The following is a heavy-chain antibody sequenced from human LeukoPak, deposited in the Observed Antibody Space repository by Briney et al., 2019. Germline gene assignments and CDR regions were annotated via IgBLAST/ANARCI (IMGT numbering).Heavy chain of an antibody. Sequence: PGGSLRLSCAASGFTFSNYNMNWVRQAPGKGLEWVSSISTSSSYIYYADSVKGRFTISRDNAKNSLYLQMNSLRAEDTAVYYCARAGYYDSSGDYPPYLPDAFDIWGQGTMVTVSS. D-gene: IGHD3-22*01. CDR3: ARAGYYDSSGDYPPYLPDAFDI. J-gene: IGHJ3*02. CDR1: GFTFSNYN. CDR2: ISTSSSYI. V-gene: IGHV3-21*01.